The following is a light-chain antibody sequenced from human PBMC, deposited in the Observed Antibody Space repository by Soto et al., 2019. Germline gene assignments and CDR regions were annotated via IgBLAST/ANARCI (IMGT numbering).Light chain of an antibody. CDR2: KAS. J-gene: IGKJ1*01. CDR1: QSISSW. V-gene: IGKV1-5*03. CDR3: QQYNSYSRT. Sequence: DIQMTQSPSTLSASVGDRVTLTCRASQSISSWLAWYQQKPGKAPKLLIYKASSLESGVPSRFSGSGSGTEFTITISSLQPDDFATYYCQQYNSYSRTFGQGTKVEIK.